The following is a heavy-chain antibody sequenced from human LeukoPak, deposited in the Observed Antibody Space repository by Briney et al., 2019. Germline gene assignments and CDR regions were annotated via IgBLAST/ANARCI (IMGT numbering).Heavy chain of an antibody. V-gene: IGHV1-24*01. Sequence: ASVKVSCKVSGYTLTELSMHWVRQAPGKGLEWMGGFDPEDGETIYAQKFQGRVTVTEDTSTDTAYMELSSLRSEDTAVYYCAVTYSSGWYRWDYFDYWGQGTLVTVSS. D-gene: IGHD6-19*01. CDR1: GYTLTELS. CDR3: AVTYSSGWYRWDYFDY. CDR2: FDPEDGET. J-gene: IGHJ4*02.